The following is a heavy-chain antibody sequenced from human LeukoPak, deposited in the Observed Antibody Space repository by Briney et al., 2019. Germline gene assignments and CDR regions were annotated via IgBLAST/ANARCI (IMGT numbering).Heavy chain of an antibody. J-gene: IGHJ4*02. CDR2: IYSGGST. CDR3: ARGPRATTVTGY. V-gene: IGHV3-66*02. CDR1: GFTVGSNY. D-gene: IGHD4-11*01. Sequence: GGSLRLSCAASGFTVGSNYMSWVRQAPGKGLEWVSVIYSGGSTYYADSVKGRFSISRDNFKNTLYLQMNSLRAEDTAVYYCARGPRATTVTGYWGQGTLVTVSS.